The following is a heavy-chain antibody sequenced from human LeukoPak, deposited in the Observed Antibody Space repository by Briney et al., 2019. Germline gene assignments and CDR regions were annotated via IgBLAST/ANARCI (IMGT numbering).Heavy chain of an antibody. CDR3: ARTTMVRGTYYMDV. V-gene: IGHV4-39*07. CDR2: IYYSGST. J-gene: IGHJ6*03. Sequence: SETLSLTCTVSGGSISSSSYYWGWIRQPPGKGLEWIGSIYYSGSTYYNPSLKSRVTISVDTSKNQFSLKLSSVTAADTAVYYCARTTMVRGTYYMDVWGKGTTVTVSS. CDR1: GGSISSSSYY. D-gene: IGHD3-10*01.